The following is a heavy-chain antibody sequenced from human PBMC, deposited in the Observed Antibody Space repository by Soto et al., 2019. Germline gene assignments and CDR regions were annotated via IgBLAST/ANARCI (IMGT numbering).Heavy chain of an antibody. CDR2: IDPDDSYT. V-gene: IGHV5-10-1*01. CDR3: ARLPPPTYCSGSTCSGY. CDR1: GYSFTNYW. Sequence: GESLKISCKGSGYSFTNYWINWVRQMPGKGLEWMGRIDPDDSYTNYSPSFQGHVTVSVDKSISTAYLQWSSLQASDTAIYYCARLPPPTYCSGSTCSGYWGQGTLVTVSS. J-gene: IGHJ4*02. D-gene: IGHD2-15*01.